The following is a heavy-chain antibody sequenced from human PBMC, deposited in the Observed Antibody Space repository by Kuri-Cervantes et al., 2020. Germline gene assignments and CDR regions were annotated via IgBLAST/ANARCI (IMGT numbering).Heavy chain of an antibody. CDR3: ARSHRPDYGSGSPVSPYGMDV. Sequence: GESLKISCAASGFTFSDYYMSWIRQAPGKGLEWVSAISGSGGSTYYADTVKGRFTISRDNSKNTLYLQMNSLRAEDTAVYYCARSHRPDYGSGSPVSPYGMDVWGQGTTVTVSS. V-gene: IGHV3-23*01. CDR2: ISGSGGST. J-gene: IGHJ6*02. D-gene: IGHD3-10*01. CDR1: GFTFSDYY.